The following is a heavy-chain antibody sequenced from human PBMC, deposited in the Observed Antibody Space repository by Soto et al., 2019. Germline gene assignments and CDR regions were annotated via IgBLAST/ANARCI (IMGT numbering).Heavy chain of an antibody. D-gene: IGHD2-21*02. Sequence: GASVKVSCKASGYTFTSYGISWVRQAPGQGLEWMGWISAYNGNTNYAQKLQGRVTMTTDTSTSTAYMELRSLRSDDTAVYYCARNSYCGGDCLNRFDPWCHGTRVSVSS. CDR3: ARNSYCGGDCLNRFDP. CDR1: GYTFTSYG. V-gene: IGHV1-18*04. J-gene: IGHJ5*02. CDR2: ISAYNGNT.